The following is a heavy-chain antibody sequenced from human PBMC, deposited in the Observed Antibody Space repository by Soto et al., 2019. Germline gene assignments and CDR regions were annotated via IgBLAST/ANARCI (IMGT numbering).Heavy chain of an antibody. CDR1: GFTFSSYG. CDR3: ARWGIAAGDY. Sequence: QVQLVESGGGVVQPGRSLRLSCAASGFTFSSYGMHWVRQAPGKGLEWVAVIWYDGSNKYYADSVKGRFTISRDNSKNTLYLQMNSLGAEDTAVYSCARWGIAAGDYWGQGTLVTVSS. D-gene: IGHD6-13*01. J-gene: IGHJ4*02. V-gene: IGHV3-33*01. CDR2: IWYDGSNK.